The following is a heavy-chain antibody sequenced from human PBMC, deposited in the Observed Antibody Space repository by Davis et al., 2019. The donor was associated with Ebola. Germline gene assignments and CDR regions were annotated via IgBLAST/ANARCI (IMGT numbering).Heavy chain of an antibody. CDR2: IKQDGSEK. Sequence: GGSLRLSCAASGFVFSSYVMSWVRRAPGKGLEWVANIKQDGSEKYYVDSVKGRFTISRDNAKNSLYLQMNSLRAEDTAVYYCARRSSQALDWGQGTLVTVSS. CDR3: ARRSSQALD. CDR1: GFVFSSYV. J-gene: IGHJ4*02. D-gene: IGHD6-6*01. V-gene: IGHV3-7*01.